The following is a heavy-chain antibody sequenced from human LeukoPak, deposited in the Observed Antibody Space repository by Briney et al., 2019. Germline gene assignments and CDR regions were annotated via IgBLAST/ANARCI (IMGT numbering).Heavy chain of an antibody. V-gene: IGHV1-18*01. CDR3: ARDRDPNWFDP. J-gene: IGHJ5*02. CDR2: ISAYNGNT. Sequence: ASVKVSCKASGGTFSSYAISWVRQAPGQGLEWMGWISAYNGNTNYAQKLQGRVTMTTDTSTSTAYMELRSLRSDDTAVYYCARDRDPNWFDPWGQGTLVTVSS. CDR1: GGTFSSYA.